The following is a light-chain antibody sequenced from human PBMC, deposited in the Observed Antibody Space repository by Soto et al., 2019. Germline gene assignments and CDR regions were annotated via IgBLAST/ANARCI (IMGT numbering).Light chain of an antibody. Sequence: DIVMTQSPDSLAASLGERATINCKSSQSVLYSSNNKNYLAWYQQKPGQPPKLLIYWASTRESGVPDRFSGSGSGTDFTLTISSLQAEDVAFYYCQQYYSTPFTFGPGTKVDIK. CDR3: QQYYSTPFT. CDR1: QSVLYSSNNKNY. J-gene: IGKJ3*01. CDR2: WAS. V-gene: IGKV4-1*01.